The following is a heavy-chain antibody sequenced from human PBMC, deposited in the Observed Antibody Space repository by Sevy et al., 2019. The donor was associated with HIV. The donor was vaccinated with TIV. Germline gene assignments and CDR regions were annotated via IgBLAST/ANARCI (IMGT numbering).Heavy chain of an antibody. CDR1: GFTFGDYC. V-gene: IGHV3-49*04. J-gene: IGHJ4*01. Sequence: GGCLRLSCTASGFTFGDYCMNWVRQAPGKGLEWVAFLKSDVYGGTVDHAASVRGRFVISRDDSKTIAYLQMNDLKTDDTGVYYCTRWQAAQSIFDYWGHGALVTVSS. CDR2: LKSDVYGGTV. D-gene: IGHD6-13*01. CDR3: TRWQAAQSIFDY.